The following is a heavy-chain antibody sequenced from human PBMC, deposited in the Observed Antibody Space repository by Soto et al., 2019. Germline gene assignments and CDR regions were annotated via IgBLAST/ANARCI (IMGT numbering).Heavy chain of an antibody. J-gene: IGHJ4*02. CDR2: ISSSSSMI. D-gene: IGHD3-10*01. Sequence: VQLVESGGGLVQPGGSLRLSCAASGFTFSRYNMNWVRQAPGKGLEWVSYISSSSSMIYYADSVKGRFTISRDNAKNSLSLQMNSLRDEDTAVYYCARDDWVIRGAISLPFDFWGPGTLVTVSS. CDR3: ARDDWVIRGAISLPFDF. V-gene: IGHV3-48*02. CDR1: GFTFSRYN.